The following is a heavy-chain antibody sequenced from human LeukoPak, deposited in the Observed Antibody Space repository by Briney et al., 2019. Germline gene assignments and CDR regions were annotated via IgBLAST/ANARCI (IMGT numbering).Heavy chain of an antibody. Sequence: SETLSLTCTVSGGSISSSSYYWGWIRQPPGKGLEWIGSIYYSGSTYYNPSLRSRVTISVDTSKNQFSLNLSSVTAADTAVYYCARLYYDSSGYYQICYFDYWGQGTLVTASS. CDR2: IYYSGST. CDR1: GGSISSSSYY. CDR3: ARLYYDSSGYYQICYFDY. V-gene: IGHV4-39*01. J-gene: IGHJ4*02. D-gene: IGHD3-22*01.